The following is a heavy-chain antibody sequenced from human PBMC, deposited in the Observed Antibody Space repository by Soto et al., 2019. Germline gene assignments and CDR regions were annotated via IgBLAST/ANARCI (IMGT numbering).Heavy chain of an antibody. J-gene: IGHJ6*02. D-gene: IGHD3-3*01. V-gene: IGHV3-48*02. CDR1: GFTFSSYI. CDR3: ARDEYYDFWSGSPLYYYYGMDV. Sequence: GGSLRLSCAASGFTFSSYIMNWVRQAPGKGLEWVSYISSSSSTIYYADSVKGRFTISRDNAKNSLYLQMNSLRDEDTAVYYCARDEYYDFWSGSPLYYYYGMDVWGQGTTVTVSS. CDR2: ISSSSSTI.